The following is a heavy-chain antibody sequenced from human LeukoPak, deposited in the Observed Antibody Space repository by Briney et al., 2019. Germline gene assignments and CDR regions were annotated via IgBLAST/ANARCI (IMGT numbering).Heavy chain of an antibody. Sequence: PSETLSLTCAVYGGSFSGYYWTWIRQSPGRGLEWIGEVHYSGSATYNPSLKSRVTISVDTSINQFSLKMNSVTAADTAVYYCARERRTPPIAAATYYYYMDVWGKGTTVTVSS. CDR2: VHYSGSA. D-gene: IGHD6-13*01. CDR3: ARERRTPPIAAATYYYYMDV. CDR1: GGSFSGYY. J-gene: IGHJ6*03. V-gene: IGHV4-34*01.